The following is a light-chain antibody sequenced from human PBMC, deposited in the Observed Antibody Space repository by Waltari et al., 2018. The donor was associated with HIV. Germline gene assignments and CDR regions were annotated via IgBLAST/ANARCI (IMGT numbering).Light chain of an antibody. V-gene: IGLV2-23*02. CDR1: SSDVGGYTL. CDR2: EVS. J-gene: IGLJ2*01. Sequence: QSALTQPASVSGSPGQSITIPCTGTSSDVGGYTLVPWYQQHPGKAPKLMIYEVSKRPSGVSNRFSGSKSGNTASLTISGLQAEDEADYYCCAYAGSTTYVIFGGGTKLTVL. CDR3: CAYAGSTTYVI.